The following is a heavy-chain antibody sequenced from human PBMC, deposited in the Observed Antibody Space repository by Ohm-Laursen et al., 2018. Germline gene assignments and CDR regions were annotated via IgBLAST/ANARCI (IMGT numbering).Heavy chain of an antibody. CDR3: AKYRVSAMLANDAFDI. V-gene: IGHV3-23*01. CDR1: GFSFSSYA. Sequence: SLRLSCTASGFSFSSYAMTWVRQAPGKGLEWVSSVSGSGTGGTTSCADPVKCQFTISRDNSENTLYLQMSSLRVEDTAVYYCAKYRVSAMLANDAFDIWGQGTMATVSS. D-gene: IGHD5-18*01. CDR2: VSGSGTGGTT. J-gene: IGHJ3*02.